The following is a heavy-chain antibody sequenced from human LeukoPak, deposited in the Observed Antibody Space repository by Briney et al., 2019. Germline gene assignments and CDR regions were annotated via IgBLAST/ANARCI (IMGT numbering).Heavy chain of an antibody. V-gene: IGHV3-15*01. D-gene: IGHD1-14*01. Sequence: PGGSLRLSCAASGFTFSNAWMTWVRQAPGKGLEWVGRFISKTDGGTTDYAAPVKGRFTISRDDSKNTLYLQMNSLRAEDTAVYYCARATEGKPDAFDIWGQGTMVTVSS. CDR2: FISKTDGGTT. CDR1: GFTFSNAW. J-gene: IGHJ3*02. CDR3: ARATEGKPDAFDI.